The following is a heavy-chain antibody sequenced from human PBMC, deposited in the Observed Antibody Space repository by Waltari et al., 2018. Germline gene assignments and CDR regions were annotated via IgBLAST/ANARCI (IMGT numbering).Heavy chain of an antibody. D-gene: IGHD1-26*01. J-gene: IGHJ4*02. CDR3: ATDLRGWELLSAVY. CDR1: GYTLTELS. CDR2: FDLEDGET. V-gene: IGHV1-24*01. Sequence: QVQLVQSGAEVKKPGASVKVSCKVSGYTLTELSIHWLRQAPGKGLEWMGGFDLEDGETICALKCQGRVTLTEDTSTDTAYMERGSLRCEDTAVYYCATDLRGWELLSAVYWGQGTLVTVSS.